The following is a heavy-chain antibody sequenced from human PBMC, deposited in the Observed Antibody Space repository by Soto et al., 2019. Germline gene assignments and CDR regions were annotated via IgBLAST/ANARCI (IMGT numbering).Heavy chain of an antibody. J-gene: IGHJ6*02. CDR1: GDSVSSSSVA. V-gene: IGHV6-1*01. CDR2: TYYRSRWYS. Sequence: PSQTLSLTCVISGDSVSSSSVAWNWVRQSPSRGLEWLGRTYYRSRWYSDFAVSVRGRIVINADTSKNQFSLQLNSVTPEDTAVYFCARSEEDSDYSSYALDVSGPGPTVTLSS. CDR3: ARSEEDSDYSSYALDV. D-gene: IGHD2-15*01.